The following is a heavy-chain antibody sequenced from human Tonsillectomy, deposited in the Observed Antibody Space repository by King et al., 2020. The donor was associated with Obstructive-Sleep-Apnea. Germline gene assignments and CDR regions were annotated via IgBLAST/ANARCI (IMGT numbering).Heavy chain of an antibody. CDR1: GFTFSSYA. J-gene: IGHJ5*02. CDR3: ARVVKPTAELDP. D-gene: IGHD4-17*01. Sequence: DVQLVESGGGLVKPGGSLRITCAASGFTFSSYAMNWVRQAPGKGLEWVACISSRSGYIYYADSVRGRFTISRDNAKNSVFLQMNSLRAEDTAVYYCARVVKPTAELDPWGQGILVTVSS. V-gene: IGHV3-21*01. CDR2: ISSRSGYI.